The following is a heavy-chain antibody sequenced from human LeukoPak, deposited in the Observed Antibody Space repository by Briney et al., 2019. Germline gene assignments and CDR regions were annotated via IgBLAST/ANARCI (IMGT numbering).Heavy chain of an antibody. CDR2: MNLHSGET. V-gene: IGHV1-8*01. CDR3: ARVLSESYCTSANCGDFDY. J-gene: IGHJ4*02. Sequence: SVTVSLTCSLYTLSNYEINAVGPATGQEVAWIGWMNLHSGETGYAQKFRGRVTMTGNTPISTAYMELSTLRSEDTAVYYCARVLSESYCTSANCGDFDYWGQGTLVTVSS. D-gene: IGHD2-2*01. CDR1: LYTLSNYE.